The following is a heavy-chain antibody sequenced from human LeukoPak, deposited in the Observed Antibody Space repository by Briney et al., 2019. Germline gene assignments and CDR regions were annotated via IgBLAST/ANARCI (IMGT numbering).Heavy chain of an antibody. CDR1: GFTFSNYG. J-gene: IGHJ4*02. Sequence: GGSLRLSCVASGFTFSNYGLHWVRQAPGKGLDWVAIISYDGNNKHYADSVKGRFTISRDNSKDTLYLQMNSLRAEDTGVYYCARGNYDFWSAYSFDYWGQGTLVTVSS. CDR2: ISYDGNNK. CDR3: ARGNYDFWSAYSFDY. D-gene: IGHD3-3*01. V-gene: IGHV3-30-3*01.